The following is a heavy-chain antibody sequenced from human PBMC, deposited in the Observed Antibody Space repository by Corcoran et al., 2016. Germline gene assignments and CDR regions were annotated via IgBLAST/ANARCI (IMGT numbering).Heavy chain of an antibody. Sequence: QVQLVQSGAEVKKPGSSVKVSCKASGGTFSSYAISWVRQAPGQGLEWMGGIIPIFGTANYAQKFQGRVTITADESTSTAYMELSSLRSEDTAVYYCAGYCSGGSCYVPDYYYGMDVWGQGTTVTVSS. CDR3: AGYCSGGSCYVPDYYYGMDV. CDR1: GGTFSSYA. D-gene: IGHD2-15*01. V-gene: IGHV1-69*01. CDR2: IIPIFGTA. J-gene: IGHJ6*02.